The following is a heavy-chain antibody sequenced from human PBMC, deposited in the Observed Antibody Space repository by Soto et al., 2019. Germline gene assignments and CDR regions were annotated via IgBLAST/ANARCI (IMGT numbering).Heavy chain of an antibody. CDR1: GYTFTGYY. V-gene: IGHV1-46*01. J-gene: IGHJ4*02. Sequence: ASVKVSCKASGYTFTGYYMHWVRQAPGQGLEWMGWINPSGGSTSYAQKFQGRVTMTRDTSTSTVYMELSSLRSEDTAVYYCARGDYYDSSGYYYEALSLDYWGQGTLVTVSS. D-gene: IGHD3-22*01. CDR2: INPSGGST. CDR3: ARGDYYDSSGYYYEALSLDY.